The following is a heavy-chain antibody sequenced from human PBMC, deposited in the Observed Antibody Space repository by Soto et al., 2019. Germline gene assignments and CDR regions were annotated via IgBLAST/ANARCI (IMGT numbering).Heavy chain of an antibody. D-gene: IGHD3-22*01. CDR3: ARSHVPYYYDTTGFFFGLDV. V-gene: IGHV3-30-3*01. CDR1: GFTFSNYA. J-gene: IGHJ6*02. CDR2: MSFDETKK. Sequence: QVRLVESGGGVVQPGRSLRLSCAASGFTFSNYAMHWVRQAPGKGLEWVAVMSFDETKKYHAASVEGRFTISRDNSQNTLDLQMNSLRAEDTALYYCARSHVPYYYDTTGFFFGLDVWGQGTTVVVSS.